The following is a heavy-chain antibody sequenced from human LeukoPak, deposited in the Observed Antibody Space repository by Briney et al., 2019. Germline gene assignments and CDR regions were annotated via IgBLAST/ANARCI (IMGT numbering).Heavy chain of an antibody. J-gene: IGHJ3*02. CDR1: GGSISSGSYY. V-gene: IGHV4-61*02. Sequence: PSETLSLTCTVSGGSISSGSYYWSWIRQPAGKGLEWIGRFYTSGSTNYNPSLKSRVTISVDTSKIQFSLKLSSVTAADTAVYYCARYSGSPDAFDIWGQGTMVTVSS. CDR2: FYTSGST. D-gene: IGHD1-26*01. CDR3: ARYSGSPDAFDI.